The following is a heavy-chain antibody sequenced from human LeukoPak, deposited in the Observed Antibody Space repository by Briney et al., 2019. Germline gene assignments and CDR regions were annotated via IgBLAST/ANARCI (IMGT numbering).Heavy chain of an antibody. D-gene: IGHD3-10*01. J-gene: IGHJ4*02. CDR3: GRHFRGPSGNYYTEP. V-gene: IGHV4-59*08. CDR1: GDSISNHY. CDR2: MSSNGSN. Sequence: SETLSLTCTVSGDSISNHYWNWIRQPPGKGLEWIVYMSSNGSNDYIPSLNSRDTLSVDTSMSLFSLTLTSVTAADTAVYYCGRHFRGPSGNYYTEPWGQGTLVTVSS.